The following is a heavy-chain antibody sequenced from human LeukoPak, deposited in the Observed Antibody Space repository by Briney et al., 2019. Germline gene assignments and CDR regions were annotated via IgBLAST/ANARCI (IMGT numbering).Heavy chain of an antibody. Sequence: SETLSLTCAVSGGSISSSNWWSWVRQPPGKGLEWIGEIYHSGSTNYNPSLKSRVTISVDTSKNQFSLKLSSVTAADTAVYYCARANSGYDWGYFDYWGQGTLVTVSS. CDR3: ARANSGYDWGYFDY. V-gene: IGHV4-4*02. D-gene: IGHD5-12*01. CDR2: IYHSGST. CDR1: GGSISSSNW. J-gene: IGHJ4*02.